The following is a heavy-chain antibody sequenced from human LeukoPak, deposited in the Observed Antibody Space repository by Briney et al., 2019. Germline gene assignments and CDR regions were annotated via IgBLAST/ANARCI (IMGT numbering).Heavy chain of an antibody. CDR1: GSTFSTYA. CDR3: ATHCTSSTCYAY. J-gene: IGHJ4*02. V-gene: IGHV3-23*01. CDR2: ISGGGGDT. D-gene: IGHD2-2*01. Sequence: GGSLRLSCAGSGSTFSTYAMSWVRQAPGKGLEWVSGISGGGGDTDYADSVKGRFTVSRDNSKKMLYLQMSSLRAEDKAIYYCATHCTSSTCYAYWGQGTLVTVSS.